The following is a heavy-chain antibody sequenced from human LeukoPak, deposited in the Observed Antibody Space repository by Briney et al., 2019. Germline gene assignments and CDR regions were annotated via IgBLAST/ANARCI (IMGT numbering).Heavy chain of an antibody. CDR1: GGSISSYY. V-gene: IGHV4-4*09. CDR3: ARQNDFWSGYDY. Sequence: SETLSLTCTVSGGSISSYYWSWIRQPPGKGLEWIGYIYISGSTNYNPSLKSRVTISVDTSKNQFSLKLSSVTAADTAVYYCARQNDFWSGYDYWGQGTLVTVSS. CDR2: IYISGST. J-gene: IGHJ4*02. D-gene: IGHD3-3*01.